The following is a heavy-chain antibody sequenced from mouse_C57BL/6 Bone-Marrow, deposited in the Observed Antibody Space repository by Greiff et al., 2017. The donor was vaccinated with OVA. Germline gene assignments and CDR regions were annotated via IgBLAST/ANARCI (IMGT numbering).Heavy chain of an antibody. CDR3: ARGYDGYYYWFDY. D-gene: IGHD2-3*01. J-gene: IGHJ2*01. CDR1: GYAFTNYL. CDR2: INPGSGGT. Sequence: VQLQQSGAELVRPGTSVKVSCKASGYAFTNYLIEWVKQRPGQGLEWIGVINPGSGGTNYNEKFKGKATLTADKSSSTAYMQLSSLTSEDSAVYFCARGYDGYYYWFDYWGQGTTLTVSS. V-gene: IGHV1-54*01.